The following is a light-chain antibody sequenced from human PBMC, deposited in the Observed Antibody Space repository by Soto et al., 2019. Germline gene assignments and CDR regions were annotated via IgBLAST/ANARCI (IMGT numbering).Light chain of an antibody. CDR2: GAS. CDR3: QQYHDWPPLFT. CDR1: QNVGTN. V-gene: IGKV3-15*01. Sequence: EMLMTQSPATLSVSPGERATLYCRANQNVGTNLAWYQQRPGQAPRLLISGASTGVTGLPDRFSGSGSGTEFTLTISSLQFEDFAVYYCQQYHDWPPLFTFGPGTKVDIK. J-gene: IGKJ3*01.